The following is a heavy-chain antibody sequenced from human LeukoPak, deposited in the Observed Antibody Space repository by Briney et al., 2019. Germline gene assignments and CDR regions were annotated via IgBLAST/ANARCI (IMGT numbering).Heavy chain of an antibody. CDR3: ARGGPVAATHKYFQY. Sequence: ASVKVSCKASGGTFSSYDINWVRQATGQGLEWMGWMHPNSGNTGYAQNFQGRVTMTRNTSISTAYMELSSLRSEDTAVYYCARGGPVAATHKYFQYWGQGTLVTVSS. J-gene: IGHJ1*01. CDR2: MHPNSGNT. CDR1: GGTFSSYD. D-gene: IGHD6-19*01. V-gene: IGHV1-8*02.